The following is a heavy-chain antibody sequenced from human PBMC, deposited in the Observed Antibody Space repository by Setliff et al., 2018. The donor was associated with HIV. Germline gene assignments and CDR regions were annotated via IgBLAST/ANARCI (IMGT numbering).Heavy chain of an antibody. CDR3: ARLSGGMVPNY. CDR1: GGSITRTPYY. Sequence: LSLTCTVSGGSITRTPYYWGWIRQPPGKGLEWIGSIHHSGTAYDNPSLKSRVTISVDPSKNQSLLRLSSVTAADTAVYYCARLSGGMVPNYWGQGTLVTVSS. D-gene: IGHD3-10*01. CDR2: IHHSGTA. J-gene: IGHJ4*02. V-gene: IGHV4-39*01.